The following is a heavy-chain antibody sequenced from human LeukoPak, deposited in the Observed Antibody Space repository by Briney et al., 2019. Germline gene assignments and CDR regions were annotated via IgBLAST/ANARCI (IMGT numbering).Heavy chain of an antibody. Sequence: QPGGSLRLSCAPSGFTFTSYAMSWVRQAPGKGLEWVSAISGSGGSTYYADSVKGRFTISRDNSKNTLYLQMNTLRAEDTAVYYCAKFRPVTSVAGTIFHYWGQGTLVTVSS. V-gene: IGHV3-23*01. CDR1: GFTFTSYA. D-gene: IGHD6-19*01. CDR3: AKFRPVTSVAGTIFHY. CDR2: ISGSGGST. J-gene: IGHJ4*02.